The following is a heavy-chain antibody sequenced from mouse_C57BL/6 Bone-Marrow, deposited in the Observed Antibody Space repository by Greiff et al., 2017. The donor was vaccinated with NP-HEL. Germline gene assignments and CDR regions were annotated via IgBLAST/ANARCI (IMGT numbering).Heavy chain of an antibody. CDR3: ARKARGSCPYWYFDV. V-gene: IGHV2-2*01. D-gene: IGHD1-1*02. Sequence: QVQLKQSGPGLVQPSQSLSITCTVSGFSLTSYGVHWVRQSPGKGLEWLGVIGSGGSTDYNAAIISRLSISKDNSKSKVIFKMNSLQAADTAIYYGARKARGSCPYWYFDVWGTGTTVTVSS. CDR1: GFSLTSYG. CDR2: IGSGGST. J-gene: IGHJ1*03.